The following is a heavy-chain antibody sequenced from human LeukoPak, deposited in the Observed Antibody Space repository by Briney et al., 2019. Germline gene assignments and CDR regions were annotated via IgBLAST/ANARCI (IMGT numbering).Heavy chain of an antibody. CDR1: GYTFTGYY. J-gene: IGHJ5*02. CDR2: INPNSGGT. D-gene: IGHD4-11*01. CDR3: ARDFDYSNYVFWFDP. Sequence: GASVKVSCKASGYTFTGYYMHWVRQAPGQGLEWMGWINPNSGGTNYAQKFQGRVTMTRDTSISTAYVELSRLRSDDTAVYYCARDFDYSNYVFWFDPWGQGTLVTVSS. V-gene: IGHV1-2*02.